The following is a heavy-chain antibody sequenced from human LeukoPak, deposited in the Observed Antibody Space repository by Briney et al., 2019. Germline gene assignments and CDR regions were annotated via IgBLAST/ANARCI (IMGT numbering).Heavy chain of an antibody. V-gene: IGHV4-59*01. CDR2: IYYLGST. CDR3: ARDRPGSYWYYDL. Sequence: SETLSLTCTVSGGSISSYYWSWIRQPPGKGLEWVGHIYYLGSTNYNPSLKSRVTISIDTSKNYFSLKLNSVIAADTAVYYCARDRPGSYWYYDLWGRGTLVTVSS. D-gene: IGHD3-10*01. CDR1: GGSISSYY. J-gene: IGHJ2*01.